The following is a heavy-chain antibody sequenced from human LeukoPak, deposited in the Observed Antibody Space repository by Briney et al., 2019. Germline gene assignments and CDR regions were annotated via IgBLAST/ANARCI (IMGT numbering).Heavy chain of an antibody. CDR1: GYSFTNYW. CDR3: ARLGYCSSASCYPVY. CDR2: IYPGDSDT. Sequence: GESLKISCKGSGYSFTNYWIGWVRQMPGKGLEWMGIIYPGDSDTRYSPSFQGQVTISADKSISTAYLQWSSLKASDTAMYYYARLGYCSSASCYPVYWGQGTLVTVSS. D-gene: IGHD2-2*01. V-gene: IGHV5-51*01. J-gene: IGHJ4*02.